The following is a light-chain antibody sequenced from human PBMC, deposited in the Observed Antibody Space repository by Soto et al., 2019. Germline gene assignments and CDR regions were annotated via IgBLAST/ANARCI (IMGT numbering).Light chain of an antibody. CDR3: QQYVTSPPGYT. Sequence: EIVLTQSPATLSLSPGETATLSCRASQNINTYLAWYQHKPGQAPRLLMYDTSNRATGTPARFSGSGSGTDFTLTISGLEPEDFAVYYCQQYVTSPPGYTFGQGTELRIK. J-gene: IGKJ2*01. CDR1: QNINTY. CDR2: DTS. V-gene: IGKV3-11*01.